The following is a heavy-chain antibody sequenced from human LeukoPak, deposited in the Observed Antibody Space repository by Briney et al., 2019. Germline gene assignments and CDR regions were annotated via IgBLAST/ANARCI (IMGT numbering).Heavy chain of an antibody. D-gene: IGHD1-7*01. CDR1: GYTFTSYY. J-gene: IGHJ4*02. Sequence: ASVKVSCKASGYTFTSYYMHWVRHAPGQGLEWMGLINPSGGSTSYAQKFQGRVTMIRDMSTSTVYMELSSLRSEDTAVYYCARVRFEGNYGFYFDYWGQGTLVTVSS. V-gene: IGHV1-46*01. CDR3: ARVRFEGNYGFYFDY. CDR2: INPSGGST.